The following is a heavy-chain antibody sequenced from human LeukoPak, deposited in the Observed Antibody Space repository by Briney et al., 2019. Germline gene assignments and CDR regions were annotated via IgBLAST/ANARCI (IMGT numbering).Heavy chain of an antibody. V-gene: IGHV4-61*02. J-gene: IGHJ4*02. CDR1: GGSISSGSYY. Sequence: SETLPLTCTVSGGSISSGSYYWSWIRQPAGKGLEWIGRIYTSGSTNYNPSLKSRVTISVDTSKNQFSLKLSSVTAADTAVYYCARGNGYYFDYWGQGTLVTVSS. CDR3: ARGNGYYFDY. CDR2: IYTSGST.